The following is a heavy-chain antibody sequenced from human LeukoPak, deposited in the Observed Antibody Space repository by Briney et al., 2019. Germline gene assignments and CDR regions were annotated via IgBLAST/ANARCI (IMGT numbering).Heavy chain of an antibody. D-gene: IGHD6-19*01. J-gene: IGHJ4*02. Sequence: GGSLRLSCAASGFTFSSYEMNWVRQAPGKGLEWVSYISSSGSTIYYADSVKGRFTISRDNAKNSLYQQMNSLRAEDTAVYYCARADSSGWGSLDYWGQGTLVTVSS. CDR3: ARADSSGWGSLDY. CDR1: GFTFSSYE. CDR2: ISSSGSTI. V-gene: IGHV3-48*03.